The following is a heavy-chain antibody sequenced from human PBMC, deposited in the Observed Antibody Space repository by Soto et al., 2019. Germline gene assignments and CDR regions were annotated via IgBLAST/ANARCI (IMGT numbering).Heavy chain of an antibody. CDR3: SRYYDSLTGYNY. CDR2: ISSSSSYI. D-gene: IGHD3-9*01. Sequence: EVQVVESGGGLVKPGGSRRLSCAVSGFTFSTYNMNWVRQAPGKGLQWVSSISSSSSYIYYADSVKGRFTISRDNAKNSLYLQMNSLRVEDTAVYYCSRYYDSLTGYNYWGQGTLVIVSS. J-gene: IGHJ4*02. CDR1: GFTFSTYN. V-gene: IGHV3-21*01.